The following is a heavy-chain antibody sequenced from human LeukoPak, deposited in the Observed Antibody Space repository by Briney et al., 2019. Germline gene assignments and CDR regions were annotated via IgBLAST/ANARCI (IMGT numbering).Heavy chain of an antibody. D-gene: IGHD6-13*01. CDR1: GGSISSGDYY. Sequence: SQTLSLTCTVSGGSISSGDYYWSWIRQPPGKGLEWIGYIYYSGSTYYNPSLKSRVTISVDRSKNQFSLKLSSVTAADTAVYYCARTPGYSSSWYYFDYWGQGTLVTVSS. CDR3: ARTPGYSSSWYYFDY. CDR2: IYYSGST. J-gene: IGHJ4*02. V-gene: IGHV4-30-4*01.